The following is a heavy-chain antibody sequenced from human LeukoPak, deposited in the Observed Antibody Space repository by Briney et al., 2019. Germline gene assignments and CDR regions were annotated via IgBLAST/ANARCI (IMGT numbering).Heavy chain of an antibody. CDR1: GFTFSSYW. J-gene: IGHJ4*02. D-gene: IGHD6-13*01. V-gene: IGHV3-74*01. CDR3: ARDFMYSISCAGC. Sequence: GGSLRLSCAASGFTFSSYWMHWVRHVPGKGLMWVSRIKTDGSSTSYADSVKGRFTISRDNAKNTLYLQMNSLRVEDTAVYYCARDFMYSISCAGCWGQGTLVTVSS. CDR2: IKTDGSST.